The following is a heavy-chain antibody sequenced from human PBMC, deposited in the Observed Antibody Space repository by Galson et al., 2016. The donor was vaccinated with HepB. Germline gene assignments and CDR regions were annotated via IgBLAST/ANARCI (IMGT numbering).Heavy chain of an antibody. J-gene: IGHJ4*02. V-gene: IGHV3-30*18. CDR1: GFTFDIYA. CDR3: AKDSGYSQPYFDH. Sequence: SLRLSCAASGFTFDIYAMHWVRQAPGKGLERVASISHDGSDKHYADSVKGRFTLSRDTSKNTLFLQMSSLRVEDTAVYYCAKDSGYSQPYFDHWGQGTLVTVSS. CDR2: ISHDGSDK. D-gene: IGHD2-21*01.